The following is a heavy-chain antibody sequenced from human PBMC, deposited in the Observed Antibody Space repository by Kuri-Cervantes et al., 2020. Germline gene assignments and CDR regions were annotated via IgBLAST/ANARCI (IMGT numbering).Heavy chain of an antibody. CDR3: ATALRFLEWLLWD. V-gene: IGHV1-69*13. CDR2: IIPIFGTA. J-gene: IGHJ4*02. D-gene: IGHD3-3*01. Sequence: SVKVSCKASGGTFSSYAISWVRQAPGQGLEWMGGIIPIFGTANYARKFQGRVTITADESTSTAYMELSSLRSEDTAVYYCATALRFLEWLLWDWGQGTLVTVSS. CDR1: GGTFSSYA.